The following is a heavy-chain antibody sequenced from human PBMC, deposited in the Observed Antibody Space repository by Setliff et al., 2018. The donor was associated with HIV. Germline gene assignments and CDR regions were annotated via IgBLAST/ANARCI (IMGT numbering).Heavy chain of an antibody. V-gene: IGHV1-46*01. J-gene: IGHJ4*02. CDR1: GYTFTSYY. D-gene: IGHD6-13*01. CDR3: ATSSVAMTAGGDLDY. Sequence: ASVKVSCKASGYTFTSYYMHWVRQAPGQGLAWMGIIYPSGGSTSYAQKFQGRVTMTRDTTTSTVYMQLSSLRSEDTAVYYCATSSVAMTAGGDLDYWGQGTLVTVSS. CDR2: IYPSGGST.